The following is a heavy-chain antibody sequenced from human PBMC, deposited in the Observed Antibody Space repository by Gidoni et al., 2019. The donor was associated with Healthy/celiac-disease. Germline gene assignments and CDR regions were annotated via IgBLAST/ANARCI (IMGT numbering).Heavy chain of an antibody. CDR1: GFTFSRYA. J-gene: IGHJ5*02. Sequence: QVQLVAAGGGVVQPGRSLSPSCAASGFTFSRYAVHWVRQAPGKGLSWVAVRADDGSNKYYADSEKGRFTISRDNSKNTLYLQMNSLRAEDTAVYYCARDPGYSGSYPGRNWFDPWGQGTLVTVSS. D-gene: IGHD1-26*01. CDR3: ARDPGYSGSYPGRNWFDP. V-gene: IGHV3-30-3*01. CDR2: RADDGSNK.